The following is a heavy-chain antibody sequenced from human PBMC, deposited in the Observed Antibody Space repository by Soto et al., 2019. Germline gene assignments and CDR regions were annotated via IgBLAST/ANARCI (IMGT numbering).Heavy chain of an antibody. CDR2: ISSSSSYI. V-gene: IGHV3-21*01. Sequence: GGSLRLSCAASGFTFSSYSMSWVRQAPGKGLEWVSSISSSSSYIYYADSVKGRFTISRDNAKNSLYLQMNSLRAEDTAVYYCARYRATPYGMDVWGQGTTVTVSS. D-gene: IGHD2-15*01. CDR1: GFTFSSYS. CDR3: ARYRATPYGMDV. J-gene: IGHJ6*02.